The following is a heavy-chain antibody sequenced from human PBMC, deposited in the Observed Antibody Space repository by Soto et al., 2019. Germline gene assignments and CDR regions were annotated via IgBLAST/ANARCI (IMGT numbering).Heavy chain of an antibody. D-gene: IGHD3-10*01. CDR2: ISAYNGNT. V-gene: IGHV1-18*04. J-gene: IGHJ6*02. CDR3: ARDQKITMVRGVPYGMDV. Sequence: ASVKVSCKASGYTFTSDGISWVRQAPGQGLEWMGWISAYNGNTNYAQKLQGRVTMTTDTSTSTAYMELRSLRSDDTAVYYCARDQKITMVRGVPYGMDVWGQGTTVTVSS. CDR1: GYTFTSDG.